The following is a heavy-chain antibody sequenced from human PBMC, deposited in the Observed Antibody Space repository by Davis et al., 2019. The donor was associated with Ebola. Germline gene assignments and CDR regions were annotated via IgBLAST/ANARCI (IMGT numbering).Heavy chain of an antibody. J-gene: IGHJ4*02. CDR1: GGSISNYY. D-gene: IGHD4-11*01. V-gene: IGHV4-59*01. CDR2: IYYSGST. CDR3: ARGDYSFDY. Sequence: MPGGSLRLSCTVSGGSISNYYWSWIRQPPGKGLEWIGYIYYSGSTNYNPSLKSRVTISVDTSKNQFSLKLSSVTAADTAVYYCARGDYSFDYWGQGTLVTVSS.